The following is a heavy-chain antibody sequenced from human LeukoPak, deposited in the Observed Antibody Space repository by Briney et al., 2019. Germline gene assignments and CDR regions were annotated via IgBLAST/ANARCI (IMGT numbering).Heavy chain of an antibody. J-gene: IGHJ4*02. CDR3: ATNSYGSGSYPYYFDY. Sequence: PGGSLTLSCAASGFTFNTYSMNWVRQAPGKGLEWVSYISTRTSAVYYADSVKGRFTISRDNAKNSLYLQMNSLRDEDTAVYYCATNSYGSGSYPYYFDYWGQGTLVTVSS. CDR1: GFTFNTYS. CDR2: ISTRTSAV. D-gene: IGHD3-10*01. V-gene: IGHV3-48*02.